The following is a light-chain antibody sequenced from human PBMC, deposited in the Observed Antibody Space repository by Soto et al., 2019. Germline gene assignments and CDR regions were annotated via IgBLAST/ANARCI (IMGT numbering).Light chain of an antibody. CDR3: QQYDNGRT. Sequence: DIQMTQSPSSLSASVGDRVTITCQASQDISNYLNWYQQKPGKAPKLLIYDASNLETGVPSRFSGSGSGTDFTFTISSLQPEDIATYYCQQYDNGRTFVGGTKVEIK. CDR2: DAS. J-gene: IGKJ4*01. V-gene: IGKV1-33*01. CDR1: QDISNY.